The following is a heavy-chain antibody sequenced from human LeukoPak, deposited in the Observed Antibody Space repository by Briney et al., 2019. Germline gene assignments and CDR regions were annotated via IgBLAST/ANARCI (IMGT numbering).Heavy chain of an antibody. V-gene: IGHV3-21*01. CDR3: ARLGRQGTSY. Sequence: GGSLRLSCAASGFTFSSYSMNWVRQAPGKGLEWVSSISSSSSYTYYADSVKGRFTISRDNAKNSLYLQMNSLRAEDTAVYYCARLGRQGTSYWGQGTLVTVSS. CDR2: ISSSSSYT. D-gene: IGHD1-7*01. J-gene: IGHJ4*02. CDR1: GFTFSSYS.